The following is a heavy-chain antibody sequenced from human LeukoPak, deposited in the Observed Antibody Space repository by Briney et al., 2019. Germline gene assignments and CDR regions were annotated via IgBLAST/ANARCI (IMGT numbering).Heavy chain of an antibody. V-gene: IGHV4-34*01. CDR1: GGSFSGYY. D-gene: IGHD1-20*01. CDR2: INHSGST. CDR3: ARGGYNWNPNWFDP. J-gene: IGHJ5*02. Sequence: SETLSLTCAVYGGSFSGYYWSWIRQPPGKGLEWIGEINHSGSTNYNPSLKSRVTISVDTSKNQFSLKLSSVTAADTAVYYCARGGYNWNPNWFDPWGRGTLVTVSS.